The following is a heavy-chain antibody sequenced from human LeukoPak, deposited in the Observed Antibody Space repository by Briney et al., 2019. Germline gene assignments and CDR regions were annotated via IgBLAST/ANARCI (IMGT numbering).Heavy chain of an antibody. D-gene: IGHD3-22*01. CDR1: GFTFSNYA. CDR2: INGNGGST. CDR3: ARGLMGGYPYFDY. V-gene: IGHV3-23*01. J-gene: IGHJ4*02. Sequence: GGSLRVSCAASGFTFSNYAMSWVRQAPGKGLEWVSGINGNGGSTYNADSVKGRFTISRDNAKNSVYLHMNSLRAEDTALYYCARGLMGGYPYFDYWGQGTLVTVSS.